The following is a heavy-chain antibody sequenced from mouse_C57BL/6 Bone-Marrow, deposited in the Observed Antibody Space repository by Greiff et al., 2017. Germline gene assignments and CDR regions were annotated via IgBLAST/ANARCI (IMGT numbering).Heavy chain of an antibody. J-gene: IGHJ4*01. D-gene: IGHD1-1*01. CDR2: IWSGGST. CDR3: ASRYYGSSPYYAMDY. CDR1: GFSLTSYG. Sequence: VHLVESGPGLVQPSQSLSITCTVSGFSLTSYGVNWVRQSPGKGLEWLGVIWSGGSTDYNAAFISRLSLSKDNSKSKVFFKMNSLQADDTAIYYCASRYYGSSPYYAMDYWGQGTSVTVSS. V-gene: IGHV2-2*01.